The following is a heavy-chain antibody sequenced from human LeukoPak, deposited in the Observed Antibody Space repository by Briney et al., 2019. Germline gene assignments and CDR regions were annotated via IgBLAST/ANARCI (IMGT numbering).Heavy chain of an antibody. Sequence: KPSETLSLTCTVSGGSISSSSYYWGWIRQPPGTGLEWIGSFYYGGNTYYNPSLESRVTISVDTSKNQFSLNLTSVTAADTAVYYCWIISSSWFYFDYWGQGTLVTVSS. CDR1: GGSISSSSYY. J-gene: IGHJ4*02. V-gene: IGHV4-39*07. CDR3: WIISSSWFYFDY. CDR2: FYYGGNT. D-gene: IGHD6-13*01.